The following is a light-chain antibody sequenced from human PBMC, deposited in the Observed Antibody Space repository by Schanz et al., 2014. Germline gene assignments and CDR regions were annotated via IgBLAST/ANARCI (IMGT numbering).Light chain of an antibody. CDR2: DVS. V-gene: IGLV2-14*01. CDR3: SSYTTNIPRV. Sequence: QSALTQPASVSGSPGQSITISCTGTSSDIGDYGYVSWYQQHPGKAPKLMIYDVSNRPSGVSNRFSGSKSGNTASLTISGLQAEDEADYYCSSYTTNIPRVFGGGTKLTVL. J-gene: IGLJ3*02. CDR1: SSDIGDYGY.